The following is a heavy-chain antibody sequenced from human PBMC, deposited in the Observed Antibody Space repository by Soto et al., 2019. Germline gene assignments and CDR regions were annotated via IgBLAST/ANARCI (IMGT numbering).Heavy chain of an antibody. J-gene: IGHJ6*02. CDR1: GGSISRSSAYY. V-gene: IGHV4-31*03. CDR2: IYSGGTT. CDR3: ARDGGPRGDYYYARDV. Sequence: QVQLQESGPGLVKPSQTLSLTCTVSGGSISRSSAYYWSWIRQHPEKGLEWIGYIYSGGTTNYNPSLXGXVXIXGDTANNQFSLNLSSVTAADTALYYCARDGGPRGDYYYARDVWGQGTTVTVSS. D-gene: IGHD3-10*01.